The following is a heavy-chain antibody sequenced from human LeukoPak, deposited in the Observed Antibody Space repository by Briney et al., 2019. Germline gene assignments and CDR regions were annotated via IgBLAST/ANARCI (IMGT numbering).Heavy chain of an antibody. CDR2: IIPILGIA. D-gene: IGHD1-26*01. CDR3: ARDSRATTFDY. J-gene: IGHJ4*02. Sequence: SVKVSCKASGGTFSSYTISWVRQAPGQGLEWMGRIIPILGIANYAQKFQGRVTITADKSTSTAYMELSGLRSEDTAVYYCARDSRATTFDYWGQGTLVTVSS. V-gene: IGHV1-69*04. CDR1: GGTFSSYT.